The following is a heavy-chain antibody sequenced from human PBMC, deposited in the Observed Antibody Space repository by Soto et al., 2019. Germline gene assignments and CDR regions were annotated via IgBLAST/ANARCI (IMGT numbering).Heavy chain of an antibody. V-gene: IGHV4-34*01. Sequence: SETLSLTCAVYGGSFSGYYWSWIRQPPGKGLEWIGEINHSGSTNYNPSLKSRVTISVDTSKNQFSLKLSSVTAADTAVYYCARGLGYYYYYMDVWGKGTTVTVSS. CDR1: GGSFSGYY. CDR3: ARGLGYYYYYMDV. CDR2: INHSGST. J-gene: IGHJ6*03.